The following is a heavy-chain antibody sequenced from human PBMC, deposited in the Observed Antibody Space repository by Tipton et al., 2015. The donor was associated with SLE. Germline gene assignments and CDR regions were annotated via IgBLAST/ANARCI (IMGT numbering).Heavy chain of an antibody. V-gene: IGHV4-59*08. CDR1: GGSISSYY. CDR2: IYYSGST. CDR3: ARRLWAFDI. D-gene: IGHD2-21*01. J-gene: IGHJ3*02. Sequence: LRLSCTVSGGSISSYYWSWIRQPPGKGLEWIGYIYYSGSTNYNPPLKSRVTISVDTSKNQFSLKLSSVTAADTAVYYCARRLWAFDIWGQGTMVTVSS.